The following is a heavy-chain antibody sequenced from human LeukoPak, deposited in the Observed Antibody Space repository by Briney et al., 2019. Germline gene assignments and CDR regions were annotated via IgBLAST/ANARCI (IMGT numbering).Heavy chain of an antibody. CDR2: ISGSGGGT. V-gene: IGHV3-23*01. J-gene: IGHJ3*02. Sequence: GGSLRLSWEASGVTFSSYVMSWVRQAPGKGPEWVSGISGSGGGTYYAGSVKGRFAISRDNSKNTLYLQMNSLRAEDTAVYYCVQEGPRGLAFDIWGQGTKVTVSS. CDR1: GVTFSSYV. CDR3: VQEGPRGLAFDI.